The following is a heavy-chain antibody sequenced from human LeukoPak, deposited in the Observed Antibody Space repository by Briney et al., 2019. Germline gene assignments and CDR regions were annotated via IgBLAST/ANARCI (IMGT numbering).Heavy chain of an antibody. CDR2: IYTSGST. J-gene: IGHJ5*02. D-gene: IGHD4-23*01. CDR1: GGSISSGSYY. CDR3: ARAGYGGNSEVVWFDP. Sequence: SXTLSLTCTVSGGSISSGSYYWSWIRQPAGKGLEWIGRIYTSGSTNYNPSLKSRVTISVDTSKNQFSLKLSSVTAADTAVYYCARAGYGGNSEVVWFDPWGQGTLVTVSS. V-gene: IGHV4-61*02.